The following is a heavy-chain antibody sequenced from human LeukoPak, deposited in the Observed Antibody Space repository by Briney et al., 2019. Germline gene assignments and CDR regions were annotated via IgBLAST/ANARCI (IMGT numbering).Heavy chain of an antibody. V-gene: IGHV4-4*09. J-gene: IGHJ6*03. D-gene: IGHD1-20*01. Sequence: SETLSLTCTVSGGSVSSYYWSWIRQPPGKGLEWIGYIYTSGSTNYNPSLKSRVTISVDTSKNQFSLKLSSVTAADTAVYYCARRVKWKREPRCYYYMDVWGKGTTVTVSS. CDR1: GGSVSSYY. CDR3: ARRVKWKREPRCYYYMDV. CDR2: IYTSGST.